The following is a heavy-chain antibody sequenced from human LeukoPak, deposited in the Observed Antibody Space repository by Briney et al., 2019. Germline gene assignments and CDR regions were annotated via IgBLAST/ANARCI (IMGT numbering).Heavy chain of an antibody. CDR2: IWYDGSNK. Sequence: GGSLRLSCAASGITFRNYGMHWVRQAPGKGLEWVAIIWYDGSNKYYADSVRGRFTISRDNSKSTLYLQMNSLRVEDTAVYYCASGRGSGGSHKSYFDYWGQGTLVTVSS. CDR3: ASGRGSGGSHKSYFDY. V-gene: IGHV3-33*01. CDR1: GITFRNYG. J-gene: IGHJ4*02. D-gene: IGHD2-15*01.